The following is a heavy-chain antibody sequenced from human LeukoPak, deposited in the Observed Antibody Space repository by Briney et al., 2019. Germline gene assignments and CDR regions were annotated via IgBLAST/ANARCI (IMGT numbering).Heavy chain of an antibody. CDR2: IYHSGST. CDR1: GGSFSGYY. Sequence: SETLSLTCAVYGGSFSGYYWSWIRQPPGKGLEWIGEIYHSGSTNYNPSLKSRVTISVDKSKNQFSLKLSSVTAADTAVYYCARDSTGRDTAMATDAFDIWGQGTMVTVSS. J-gene: IGHJ3*02. D-gene: IGHD5-18*01. V-gene: IGHV4-34*01. CDR3: ARDSTGRDTAMATDAFDI.